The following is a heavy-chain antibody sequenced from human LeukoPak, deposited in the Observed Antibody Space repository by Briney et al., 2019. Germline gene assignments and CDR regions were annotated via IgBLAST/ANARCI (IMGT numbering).Heavy chain of an antibody. Sequence: PGGSLRLSCAAYGFTFSDYYMSWIRQAPGKGLEWVSYISSSGSTIYYADSVKGRFTISRDNAKNSLYLQMNSLRAEDTAVYYCARESIVGATTWGAFDYWGQGTLVTVSS. D-gene: IGHD1-26*01. V-gene: IGHV3-11*04. CDR1: GFTFSDYY. J-gene: IGHJ4*02. CDR3: ARESIVGATTWGAFDY. CDR2: ISSSGSTI.